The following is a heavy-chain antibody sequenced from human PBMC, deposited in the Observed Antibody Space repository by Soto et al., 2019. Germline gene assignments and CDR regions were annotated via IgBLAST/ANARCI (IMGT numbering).Heavy chain of an antibody. Sequence: PGGSLRLSCAASGFTFSSYAMSWVRQAPGKGLEWVSAISGSGGSTYYADSVKGRFTISRDNSKNTLYLQMNSLRAEDTAVYYCAKAYRGDRSYYYYYMDVWGKGTTVTVSS. CDR1: GFTFSSYA. V-gene: IGHV3-23*01. D-gene: IGHD3-10*01. CDR3: AKAYRGDRSYYYYYMDV. CDR2: ISGSGGST. J-gene: IGHJ6*03.